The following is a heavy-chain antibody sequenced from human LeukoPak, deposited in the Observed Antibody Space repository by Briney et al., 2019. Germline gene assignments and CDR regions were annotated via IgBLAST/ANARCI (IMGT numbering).Heavy chain of an antibody. J-gene: IGHJ6*03. CDR3: ARALRVFGYDYYYMDV. CDR1: GYTFTSYG. D-gene: IGHD4-17*01. Sequence: VASVKVSCKASGYTFTSYGISWVRQAPGQGLEWMGWISAYNGNTNYAQKLQGRVTMTTDTSTSTAYMELRSLRSDGTAVYYCARALRVFGYDYYYMDVWGKGTTVTVSS. V-gene: IGHV1-18*01. CDR2: ISAYNGNT.